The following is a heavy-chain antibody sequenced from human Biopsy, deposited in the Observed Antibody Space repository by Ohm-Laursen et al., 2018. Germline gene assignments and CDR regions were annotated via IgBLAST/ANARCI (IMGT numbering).Heavy chain of an antibody. CDR3: ARGSDSDY. J-gene: IGHJ4*02. CDR2: ISSSSSPI. CDR1: GFIFSTYS. V-gene: IGHV3-48*01. Sequence: GSLRLPCTASGFIFSTYSMNWVRQAPGKGLEWVSYISSSSSPIYYADSVKGRFTISRDNAKNSLSLQMNSLRAEDTAVYYCARGSDSDYWGQGTLVTVSS.